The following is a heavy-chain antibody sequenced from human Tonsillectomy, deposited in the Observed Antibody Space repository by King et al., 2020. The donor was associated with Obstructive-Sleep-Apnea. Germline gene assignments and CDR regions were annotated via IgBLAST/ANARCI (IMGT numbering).Heavy chain of an antibody. Sequence: VQLVESGGGLVQPGGFLRLSCLVSGFTFSSYAMHWVRQAPGKGLEYVSAISSNGGSTYYADSVKGRFTISRDNSKNTLYLQMSSLRAEDTAVYYCVKFYDFWSGYFDYWGQGTLVTVSS. CDR2: ISSNGGST. CDR1: GFTFSSYA. V-gene: IGHV3-64D*06. D-gene: IGHD3-3*01. J-gene: IGHJ4*02. CDR3: VKFYDFWSGYFDY.